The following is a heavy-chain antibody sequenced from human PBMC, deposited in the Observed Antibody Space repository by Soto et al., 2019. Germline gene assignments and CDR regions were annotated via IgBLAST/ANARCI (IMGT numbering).Heavy chain of an antibody. CDR1: GYSFTSYG. CDR2: ISAYNGNK. CDR3: ARDLGQQLVDY. D-gene: IGHD6-13*01. V-gene: IGHV1-18*01. Sequence: SCKASGYSFTSYGISWVRQAPGQGLEWMGWISAYNGNKKYAQKLQGRVTMTTDTSTSTAYMELRSLRSDDTAVYYCARDLGQQLVDYWGQGTLVTVSS. J-gene: IGHJ4*02.